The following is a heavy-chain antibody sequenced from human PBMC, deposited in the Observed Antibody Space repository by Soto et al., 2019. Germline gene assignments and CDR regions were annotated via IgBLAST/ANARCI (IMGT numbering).Heavy chain of an antibody. J-gene: IGHJ3*01. Sequence: HITLKESGPPLVKPTQTLTLTCIFSGFSFSADGVGVGWIRQPPGKTLEWLALIYWDDDTRYRPSLKSRLTITKDSSKNQVVLTMPNMDPLDTATYYCAHAFGGTSWPNDAFDVWGQGTVVTVSS. CDR3: AHAFGGTSWPNDAFDV. V-gene: IGHV2-5*02. CDR1: GFSFSADGVG. D-gene: IGHD3-16*01. CDR2: IYWDDDT.